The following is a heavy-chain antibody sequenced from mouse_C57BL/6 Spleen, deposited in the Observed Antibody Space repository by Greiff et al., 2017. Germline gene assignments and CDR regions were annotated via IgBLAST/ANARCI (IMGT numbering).Heavy chain of an antibody. CDR1: GYTFTSYW. CDR2: IDPSDSYT. Sequence: QVQLQQPGAELVKPGASVKLSCKASGYTFTSYWMQWVKQRPGQGLEWIGEIDPSDSYTNYNQKFKGKATLTVDTSSSTAYMQLSSLTSEKSAIYYCARRAVYYEYEGYAMDYWGQGTSVTVSS. V-gene: IGHV1-50*01. J-gene: IGHJ4*01. D-gene: IGHD2-4*01. CDR3: ARRAVYYEYEGYAMDY.